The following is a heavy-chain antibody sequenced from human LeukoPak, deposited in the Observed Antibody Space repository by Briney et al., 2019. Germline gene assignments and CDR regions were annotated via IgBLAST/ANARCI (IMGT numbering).Heavy chain of an antibody. D-gene: IGHD2-15*01. CDR2: ISSSSSYI. CDR3: ARDPCSGGSCYWWANWFDP. V-gene: IGHV3-21*01. J-gene: IGHJ5*02. Sequence: PGGSLRLSCAASGFTFSSYSMNWVRQAPGKRLEWVSSISSSSSYIYYADSVKGRFTISRDNAKNSLYLQMNSLRAEDTAVYYCARDPCSGGSCYWWANWFDPWGEGTLVTVSS. CDR1: GFTFSSYS.